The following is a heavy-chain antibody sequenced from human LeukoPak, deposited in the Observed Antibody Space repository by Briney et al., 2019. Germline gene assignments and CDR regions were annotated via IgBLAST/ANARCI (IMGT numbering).Heavy chain of an antibody. CDR3: ARVEAGAVVTMSAFDI. CDR1: GYTFTSYY. V-gene: IGHV1-46*01. J-gene: IGHJ3*02. Sequence: GASVKVSCKASGYTFTSYYMHWVRQAPGQGLEWMGIINPSGGSTSYAQKFQGRVTMTRDTSTSTVYMELSSLRSEDTAVYYCARVEAGAVVTMSAFDIWGQGTMVTVSS. D-gene: IGHD4-23*01. CDR2: INPSGGST.